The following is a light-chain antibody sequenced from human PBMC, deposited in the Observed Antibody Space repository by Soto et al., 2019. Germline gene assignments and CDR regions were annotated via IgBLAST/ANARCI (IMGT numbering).Light chain of an antibody. CDR1: QSVSNN. V-gene: IGKV3-15*01. Sequence: EILMTQSPATLSVSPGDRATLSCRASQSVSNNLAWYQQRPGQAPRLLIYGASTRATGIPARFSGSGSGTEFTLTISNLEPEDFAVYYCQQHISWPLTFGGGTKVDIK. CDR2: GAS. J-gene: IGKJ4*01. CDR3: QQHISWPLT.